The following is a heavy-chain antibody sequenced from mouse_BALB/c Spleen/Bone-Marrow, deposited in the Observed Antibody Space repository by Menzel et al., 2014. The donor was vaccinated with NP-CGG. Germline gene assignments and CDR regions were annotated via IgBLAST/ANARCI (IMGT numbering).Heavy chain of an antibody. CDR2: INPDSSTI. V-gene: IGHV4-1*02. CDR3: TRPYYRYLYFDY. J-gene: IGHJ2*01. Sequence: EVMLVESGGGLVQPGGSLKLSCAASGFDFSRYWMNWVRQAPGKGLEWIGEINPDSSTINYTPFLKDKFIISRDNAKNTLYLQMSKVRSEDTALYYCTRPYYRYLYFDYWGQGTTLTVSS. CDR1: GFDFSRYW. D-gene: IGHD2-14*01.